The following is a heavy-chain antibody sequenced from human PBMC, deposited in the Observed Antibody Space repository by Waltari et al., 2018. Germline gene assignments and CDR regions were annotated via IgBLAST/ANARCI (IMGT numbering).Heavy chain of an antibody. CDR1: GYTFTGYA. CDR2: INPKNGDI. CDR3: LRDSSGSHFDD. V-gene: IGHV1-2*06. Sequence: LVQSGAEVKKPGASVKVSCKASGYTFTGYAILWVRQAPGQGLEWMGRINPKNGDIHYAQKFQGRVAMTTDTSTNTAFMELHSLRSDDTAVYYCLRDSSGSHFDDWGQGTLVTVSS. J-gene: IGHJ4*02. D-gene: IGHD3-22*01.